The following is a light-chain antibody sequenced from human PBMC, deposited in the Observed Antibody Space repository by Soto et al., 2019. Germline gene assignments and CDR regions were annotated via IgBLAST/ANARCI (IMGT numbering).Light chain of an antibody. CDR1: SSDVGSYNL. CDR3: CSYAGSSTGV. CDR2: EVS. Sequence: QSALTQPASVSGSPGQSITISCTGTSSDVGSYNLVSWYQQRPGKAPKLMIYEVSKRPSGVSNRFSGSKSGNTASLTISGLQAEDEADYSCCSYAGSSTGVFGGGTQLTVL. J-gene: IGLJ3*02. V-gene: IGLV2-23*02.